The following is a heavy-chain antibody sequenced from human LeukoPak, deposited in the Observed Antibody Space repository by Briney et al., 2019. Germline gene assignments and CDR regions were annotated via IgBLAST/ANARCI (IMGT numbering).Heavy chain of an antibody. CDR1: GFTFSNAW. CDR2: IKSKTDGGTT. Sequence: PGGSLRLSCAASGFTFSNAWMSWVRQAPGKGLEWVGRIKSKTDGGTTDYAAPVKGRFTISRDDSKNTLYLQMNSLKTEDTAVYYCTTEGYCTNGVCYTGIDYWGQGTLVTVFS. J-gene: IGHJ4*02. D-gene: IGHD2-8*01. CDR3: TTEGYCTNGVCYTGIDY. V-gene: IGHV3-15*01.